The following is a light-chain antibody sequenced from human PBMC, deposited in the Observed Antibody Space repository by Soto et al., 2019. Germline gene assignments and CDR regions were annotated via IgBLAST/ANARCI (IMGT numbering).Light chain of an antibody. CDR3: QHYGSSRT. CDR2: GTS. V-gene: IGKV3-20*01. Sequence: EIVLTQSPGTLSLSPGERATLSCRASQGVGSNYLAWYQQKSGQAPRLLLYGTSSRATGIPERFSGSGSGTDFTLTISRLEPEDFAVYYCQHYGSSRTFGQGTKVDIK. CDR1: QGVGSNY. J-gene: IGKJ1*01.